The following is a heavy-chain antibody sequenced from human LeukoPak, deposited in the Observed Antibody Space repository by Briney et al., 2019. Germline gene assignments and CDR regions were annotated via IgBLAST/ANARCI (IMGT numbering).Heavy chain of an antibody. V-gene: IGHV3-23*03. CDR3: AQNGRDLLVAVGRDYFDY. CDR1: GFTFSSYA. CDR2: IYSGGST. Sequence: GASLRLSCVDSGFTFSSYAMSWVRQAPGKGPEWVSVIYSGGSTYYADSVKGRFTISRDNSKNTLYLQMNSLRAEDTAIYYCAQNGRDLLVAVGRDYFDYWGQGTLVTVSS. D-gene: IGHD3-9*01. J-gene: IGHJ4*02.